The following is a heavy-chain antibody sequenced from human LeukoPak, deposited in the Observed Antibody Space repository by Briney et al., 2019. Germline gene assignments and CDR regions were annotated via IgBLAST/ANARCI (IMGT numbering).Heavy chain of an antibody. CDR2: IYTSGST. J-gene: IGHJ4*02. Sequence: SETLSLTCTVSGGSISSYYWSWIRQPAGKGLEWIGRIYTSGSTNHSPSLKSRVTMSVDTSKNQFSLKLSSVTAADTAVYYCARSLGSGWYFDYWGQGTLVTVSS. CDR3: ARSLGSGWYFDY. CDR1: GGSISSYY. D-gene: IGHD6-19*01. V-gene: IGHV4-4*07.